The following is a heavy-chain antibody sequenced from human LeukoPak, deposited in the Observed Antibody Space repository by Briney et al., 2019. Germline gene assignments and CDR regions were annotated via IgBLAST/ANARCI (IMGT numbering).Heavy chain of an antibody. CDR1: SGSISSSSYY. CDR3: AREVERMTMIRGIRDYYYYMDV. D-gene: IGHD3-10*01. V-gene: IGHV4-61*02. J-gene: IGHJ6*03. CDR2: IYTSVSP. Sequence: PSETLSLTCTVSSGSISSSSYYWSWIRQPAGKGLEWIGRIYTSVSPNYNPSLESRVTLSVDTSQNQFSLKLSSVTAADTAVYYCAREVERMTMIRGIRDYYYYMDVWGQGTTVTISS.